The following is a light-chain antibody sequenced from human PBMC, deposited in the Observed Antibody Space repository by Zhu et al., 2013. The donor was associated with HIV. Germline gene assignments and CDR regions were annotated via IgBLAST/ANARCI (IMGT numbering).Light chain of an antibody. J-gene: IGKJ1*01. CDR1: QGIGNY. V-gene: IGKV1-27*01. CDR2: AAS. CDR3: QKYNTAPQT. Sequence: DVQMTQSPSSLSASVGDRVTITCRASQGIGNYVAWYQQKPGKVPKLLIYAASTLQSGVPSRFSGSASGTDFTLTISSLQPEDVATYYCQKYNTAPQTFGQGTKVEIK.